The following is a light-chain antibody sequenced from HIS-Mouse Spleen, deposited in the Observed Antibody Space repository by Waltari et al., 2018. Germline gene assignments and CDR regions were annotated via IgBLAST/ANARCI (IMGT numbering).Light chain of an antibody. CDR3: AAWDDSLSGV. V-gene: IGLV1-47*01. CDR1: SSNIGSNY. Sequence: QSVLTQPPSASGTPGQRVTISCSGSSSNIGSNYVYWYQQLPGTAPKPPIYRNNQRPSGVPDRFSGSKSGTSASLAISGLRSEDEADYYWAAWDDSLSGVFGGGTKLTVL. CDR2: RNN. J-gene: IGLJ2*01.